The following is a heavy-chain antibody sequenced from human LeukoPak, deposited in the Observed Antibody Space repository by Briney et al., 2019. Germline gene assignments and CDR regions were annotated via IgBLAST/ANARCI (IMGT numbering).Heavy chain of an antibody. CDR3: AREGVGIAADNNWFDP. J-gene: IGHJ5*02. CDR1: GYIFTGYY. CDR2: INPNSGGT. Sequence: ASVKVSCKASGYIFTGYYMHWVRQAPGQGLEWMGWINPNSGGTNFAQKFQGRVTMTRDTSISTVYMELSRLKYEDTAVYYCAREGVGIAADNNWFDPWGQGTLVTVSS. D-gene: IGHD6-25*01. V-gene: IGHV1-2*02.